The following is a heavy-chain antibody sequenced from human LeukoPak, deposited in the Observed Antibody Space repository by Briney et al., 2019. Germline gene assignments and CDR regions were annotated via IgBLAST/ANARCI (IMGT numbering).Heavy chain of an antibody. CDR3: AKVGLVGALDY. J-gene: IGHJ4*02. CDR2: ISYDGSNK. CDR1: GFTFSSYG. Sequence: GGSLRLSCAASGFTFSSYGMHWVRQAPGKGLEWVAVISYDGSNKYYADSVKGRFTIARDNSKHTLYLQMNSLRAEDTAVYYCAKVGLVGALDYWGQGTLVTVSS. V-gene: IGHV3-30*18. D-gene: IGHD1-26*01.